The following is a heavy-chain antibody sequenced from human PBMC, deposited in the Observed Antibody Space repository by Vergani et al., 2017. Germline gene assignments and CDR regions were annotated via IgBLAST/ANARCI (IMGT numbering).Heavy chain of an antibody. CDR3: ARDLVVGVPAAIRADYYYYMDV. V-gene: IGHV4-4*07. J-gene: IGHJ6*03. CDR2: IYTSGST. CDR1: GGSISSYY. Sequence: QVQLQESGPGLVKPSETLSLTCTVSGGSISSYYWSWIRQPAGKGLEWIGRIYTSGSTNYNPSLKSRVTMSVDTSKNQFSLKLSSVTAADTAVYYCARDLVVGVPAAIRADYYYYMDVWGKGTTVTVSS. D-gene: IGHD2-2*02.